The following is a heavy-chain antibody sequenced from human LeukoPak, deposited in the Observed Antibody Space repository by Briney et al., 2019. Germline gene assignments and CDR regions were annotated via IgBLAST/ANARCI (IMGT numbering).Heavy chain of an antibody. CDR3: ARAYTIVVVPAASAYDAFDI. D-gene: IGHD2-2*01. CDR2: INPSGGST. Sequence: ASVKVSCKASGYTFTSYYMYWVRQAPGQGLEWMGIINPSGGSTSYAQKFQGRVTMTRDMSTSTVYMELSSLRSEDTAVYYCARAYTIVVVPAASAYDAFDIWGQGTMVTVSS. V-gene: IGHV1-46*01. CDR1: GYTFTSYY. J-gene: IGHJ3*02.